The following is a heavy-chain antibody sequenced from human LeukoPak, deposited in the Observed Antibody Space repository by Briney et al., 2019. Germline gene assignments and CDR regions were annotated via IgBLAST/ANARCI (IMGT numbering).Heavy chain of an antibody. V-gene: IGHV1-2*02. J-gene: IGHJ5*02. CDR2: INPNSGGT. D-gene: IGHD6-19*01. CDR3: AREGAVAVAGMGWFDP. CDR1: GYTFTGYY. Sequence: ASVKVSCKASGYTFTGYYMHWVRQAPGQGLEWMGWINPNSGGTNYAQKFQGRVTMTRDTSISTAYMELSRLRSDDTAVYYCAREGAVAVAGMGWFDPWGQGTLVTVSS.